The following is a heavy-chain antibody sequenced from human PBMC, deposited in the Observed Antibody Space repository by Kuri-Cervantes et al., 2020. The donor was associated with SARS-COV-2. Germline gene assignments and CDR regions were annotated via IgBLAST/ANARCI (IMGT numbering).Heavy chain of an antibody. D-gene: IGHD2-15*01. CDR3: ARDRIGVHDS. Sequence: GGSLRLSCAASGFTFISYAMHWVRQAPGKGLEWVAVISYDGSNKYFAESVKGRFTISRDNSKNTLYLQMSSLRAEDTAMYCCARDRIGVHDSWGQGTLVTVSS. CDR2: ISYDGSNK. CDR1: GFTFISYA. J-gene: IGHJ4*02. V-gene: IGHV3-30-3*01.